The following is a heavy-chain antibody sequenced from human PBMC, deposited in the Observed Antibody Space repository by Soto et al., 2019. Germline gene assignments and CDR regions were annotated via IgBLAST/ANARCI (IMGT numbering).Heavy chain of an antibody. CDR2: ISGSGGST. CDR3: ARRVTGYYYYGMDV. J-gene: IGHJ6*02. Sequence: GGSLRLSCAASGFTFSSYAMSWVRQASGKGLEWVSAISGSGGSTYYADSVKGRFTISRDNSKNTLYLQMNSLRDEDTAVYYCARRVTGYYYYGMDVWGQGTTVTVSS. CDR1: GFTFSSYA. V-gene: IGHV3-23*01.